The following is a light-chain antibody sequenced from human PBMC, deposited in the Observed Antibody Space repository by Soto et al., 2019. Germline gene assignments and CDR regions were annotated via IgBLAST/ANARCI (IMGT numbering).Light chain of an antibody. CDR2: DAS. J-gene: IGKJ2*01. V-gene: IGKV1-5*01. Sequence: EIQMTQSPSTLSASVGDRVTITWRASQSIVRWLAWYQQKPGKAPKLLIYDASSLESGVPSRFSGSGSGTEFTLTISSLQPDDFATYYCQQYDSYEYTFGQGTKVDIK. CDR1: QSIVRW. CDR3: QQYDSYEYT.